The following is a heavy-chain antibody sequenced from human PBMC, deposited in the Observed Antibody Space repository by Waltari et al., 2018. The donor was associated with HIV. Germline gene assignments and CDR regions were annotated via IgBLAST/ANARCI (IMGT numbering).Heavy chain of an antibody. CDR2: VSYDGKLI. CDR3: AGAYNWNIRSPGFCDF. D-gene: IGHD1-20*01. CDR1: GFTFNSYA. J-gene: IGHJ4*02. Sequence: QVQLVDSGGGVVQPGWSLRLSCAASGFTFNSYALHWVRQAPGKGREWLAVVSYDGKLIFYADSVRGRFTISKDNSKNTLDLQMNSLTPADTAVYYCAGAYNWNIRSPGFCDFWGQGTLVTVSS. V-gene: IGHV3-30*04.